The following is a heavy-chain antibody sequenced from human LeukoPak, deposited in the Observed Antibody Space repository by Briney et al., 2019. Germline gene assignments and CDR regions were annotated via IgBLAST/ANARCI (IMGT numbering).Heavy chain of an antibody. CDR2: IYYSGST. D-gene: IGHD3-9*01. Sequence: SETLSLTCTVSGGSISSYYWSWIRQPPGKGLEWIGYIYYSGSTNYNPSLKSRVTISVDTSKNQFSLKLSSVTAADTAVYYCARDHVLRYFDWLKSGAFDIWGQGTMVTVSS. CDR3: ARDHVLRYFDWLKSGAFDI. CDR1: GGSISSYY. V-gene: IGHV4-59*12. J-gene: IGHJ3*02.